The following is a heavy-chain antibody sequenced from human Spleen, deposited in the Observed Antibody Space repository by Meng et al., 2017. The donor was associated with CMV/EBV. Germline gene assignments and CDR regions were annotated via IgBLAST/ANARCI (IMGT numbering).Heavy chain of an antibody. J-gene: IGHJ6*02. CDR3: ARNEMGGVWYDSPGGMDV. CDR1: GLTVSSNY. CDR2: VYSGGST. Sequence: GGSLRLSCXASGLTVSSNYMSWVRQAPGKGLXWVSVVYSGGSTYXSDSVXGRITXSRDXXXNTLYLQMXSLRAEDTAVXYCARNEMGGVWYDSPGGMDVWGQGTTVTVSS. D-gene: IGHD3-16*01. V-gene: IGHV3-53*01.